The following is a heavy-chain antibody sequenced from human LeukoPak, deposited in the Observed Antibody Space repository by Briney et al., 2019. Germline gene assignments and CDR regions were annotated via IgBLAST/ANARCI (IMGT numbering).Heavy chain of an antibody. CDR2: INHSGST. V-gene: IGHV4-34*01. CDR3: ARGSSGWFDY. Sequence: NPSETLSLTCAVYGGSFRGYYWSWIRQPPGKGLEWIGEINHSGSTNYNPSLKSRVTISVDTSKNQFSLKLSSVTAADTAVYYCARGSSGWFDYWGQGTLVTVSS. J-gene: IGHJ4*02. CDR1: GGSFRGYY. D-gene: IGHD6-19*01.